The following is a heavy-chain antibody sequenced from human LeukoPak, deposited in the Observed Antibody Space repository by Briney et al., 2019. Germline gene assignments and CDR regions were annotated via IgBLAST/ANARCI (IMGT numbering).Heavy chain of an antibody. D-gene: IGHD3-22*01. CDR3: ARDSRWQNSSGYTDYYYYYYMDV. CDR2: IIPIFGTA. Sequence: ASVKVSCKAPGGTFSSYAISWVRQAPGQGLEWMGGIIPIFGTANYAQKFQGRVTITTDESTSTAYMELSSLRSEDTAVYYCARDSRWQNSSGYTDYYYYYYMDVWGKGTTVTVSS. CDR1: GGTFSSYA. J-gene: IGHJ6*03. V-gene: IGHV1-69*05.